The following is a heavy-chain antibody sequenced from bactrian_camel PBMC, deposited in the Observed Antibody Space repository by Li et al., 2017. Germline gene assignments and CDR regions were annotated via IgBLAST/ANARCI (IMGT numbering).Heavy chain of an antibody. CDR3: AAGRQLLSFCDLGTSPYDY. V-gene: IGHV3S1*01. D-gene: IGHD6*01. CDR1: GYSDFC. J-gene: IGHJ4*01. Sequence: HVQLVESGGGSVQAGGSLRLSCVASGYSDFCMGWFRQAPGKEREVVATIYHGGATTYYADSVKGRFTISKDNAKNTLYLTMNSLKPEDSAMYYCAAGRQLLSFCDLGTSPYDYWGQGTQVTVS. CDR2: IYHGGATT.